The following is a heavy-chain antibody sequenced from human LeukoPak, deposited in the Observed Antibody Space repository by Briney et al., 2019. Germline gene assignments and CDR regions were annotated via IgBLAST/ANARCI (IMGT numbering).Heavy chain of an antibody. CDR3: AITPKVVTPSS. D-gene: IGHD4-23*01. Sequence: PGGSLRLSCVASEFNFFSYGMQWVRQAPGKGLVWVSRIFTDGSTTSYADSVKGRFTISRDNAKNTLYLEMKSRRFEDTAVFYCAITPKVVTPSSWGQGTLVTVSS. CDR2: IFTDGSTT. J-gene: IGHJ4*02. V-gene: IGHV3-74*01. CDR1: EFNFFSYG.